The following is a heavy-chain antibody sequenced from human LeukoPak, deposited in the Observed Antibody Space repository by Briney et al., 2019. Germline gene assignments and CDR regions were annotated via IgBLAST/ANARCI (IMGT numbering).Heavy chain of an antibody. CDR2: MNPNSGNT. Sequence: GASVKVSCKASGYTFTSYGISWVRQAPGQGLEWMGWMNPNSGNTGYAQKFQGRVTMTRNTSISTAYMELSSLRSEDTAVYYCAREKVLDSSSWYEMIYYYYYGMDVWGQGTTVTVSS. J-gene: IGHJ6*02. CDR1: GYTFTSYG. CDR3: AREKVLDSSSWYEMIYYYYYGMDV. V-gene: IGHV1-8*02. D-gene: IGHD6-13*01.